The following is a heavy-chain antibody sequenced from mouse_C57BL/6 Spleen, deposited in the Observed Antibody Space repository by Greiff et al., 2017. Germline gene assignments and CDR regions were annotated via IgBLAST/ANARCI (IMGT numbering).Heavy chain of an antibody. CDR1: GYTFTSYW. CDR2: IDPNSGGT. V-gene: IGHV1-72*01. CDR3: ERGVYYGSSYGYAMDY. D-gene: IGHD1-1*01. J-gene: IGHJ4*01. Sequence: QVQLQQPGAELVKPGASVKLSCKASGYTFTSYWMHWVKQRPGRGLEWIGRIDPNSGGTKYNEKFKSKATLTVDKPSSTAYMQLSSLTSEASAVYYCERGVYYGSSYGYAMDYWGQGTSVTVSS.